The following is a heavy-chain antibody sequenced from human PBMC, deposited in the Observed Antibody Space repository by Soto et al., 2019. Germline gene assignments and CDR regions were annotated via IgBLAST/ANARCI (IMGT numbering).Heavy chain of an antibody. CDR1: GFTFSSYG. V-gene: IGHV3-30*18. J-gene: IGHJ6*02. Sequence: GGSLRLSCAASGFTFSSYGMHWVRQAPGKGLEWVAVISYDGDNKYYADSVKGRFTISRDNSKNTLYLQMNSLRAEDTAVYYCAKDRPQYDLPYGMDVWGQGTTVTVSS. CDR2: ISYDGDNK. D-gene: IGHD3-3*01. CDR3: AKDRPQYDLPYGMDV.